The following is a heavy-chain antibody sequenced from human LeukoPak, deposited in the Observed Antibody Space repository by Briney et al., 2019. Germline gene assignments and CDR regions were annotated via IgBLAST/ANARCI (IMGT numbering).Heavy chain of an antibody. Sequence: SETLSLTCTASGGSISSSSYYWGWIRQPPGKGLEWIASINYSGTTYYNPSLKSRVTISVDKSKNQFSLKLSSVTAADTAVYYCARLGSLGDYDILTGYRDAFDIWGQGTMVTVSS. CDR3: ARLGSLGDYDILTGYRDAFDI. V-gene: IGHV4-39*07. CDR2: INYSGTT. D-gene: IGHD3-9*01. CDR1: GGSISSSSYY. J-gene: IGHJ3*02.